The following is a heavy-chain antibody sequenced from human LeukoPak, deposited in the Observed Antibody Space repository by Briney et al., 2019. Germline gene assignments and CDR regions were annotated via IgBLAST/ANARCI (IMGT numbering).Heavy chain of an antibody. J-gene: IGHJ4*02. CDR1: GGSISSYY. Sequence: SETLSLTCTVSGGSISSYYWSWIRQPPGKGLEWIGYIYYSGSTNYNHSLKSRVTISVDTSKNQFSLKLSSVTAADTAVYYCASVNYDMLTGYYFDYWGQGTLVTVSS. V-gene: IGHV4-59*01. CDR3: ASVNYDMLTGYYFDY. D-gene: IGHD3-9*01. CDR2: IYYSGST.